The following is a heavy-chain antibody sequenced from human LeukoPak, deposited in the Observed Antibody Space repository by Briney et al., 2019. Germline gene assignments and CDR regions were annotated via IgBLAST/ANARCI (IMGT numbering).Heavy chain of an antibody. CDR1: GFTVSSNY. J-gene: IGHJ4*02. CDR2: IYSGGST. Sequence: PGGSLRLSCAASGFTVSSNYMSWVRQAPGKGLEWVSVIYSGGSTYYADSVKGRFTISRDNSKNTLYLQMNSLRAEDTAVYYCARVPHIASRYDFWSGYFPGDDYWGQGTLVTVSS. CDR3: ARVPHIASRYDFWSGYFPGDDY. D-gene: IGHD3-3*01. V-gene: IGHV3-66*01.